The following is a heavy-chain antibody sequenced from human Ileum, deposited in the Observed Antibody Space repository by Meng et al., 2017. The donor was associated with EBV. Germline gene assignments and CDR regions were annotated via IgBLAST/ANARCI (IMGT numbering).Heavy chain of an antibody. CDR1: GGSITNNNW. V-gene: IGHV4-4*02. D-gene: IGHD7-27*01. J-gene: IGHJ4*02. CDR3: AKRTGDRGDYFDY. Sequence: VQRQEAGLRLVEPSGTLTLTFAVSGGSITNNNWRWVRQPPGQGLEWIGEISQSGSTYYNPSLKSRVTISGDKSKNNFSLRLSSVTAADTAVYYCAKRTGDRGDYFDYWGQGALVTVSS. CDR2: ISQSGST.